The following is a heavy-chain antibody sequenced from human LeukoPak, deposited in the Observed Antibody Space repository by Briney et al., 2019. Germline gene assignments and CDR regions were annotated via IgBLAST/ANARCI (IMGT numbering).Heavy chain of an antibody. D-gene: IGHD6-19*01. CDR2: ISSNGGST. V-gene: IGHV3-64*01. Sequence: GGSLRLSCAASGFTFSSYAMHWVRQAPGKGLEYVSAISSNGGSTYYANSVKGRFTISRDNSKNTLYLQVGSLRAEDMAVYYCASLSSGWYGYWGQGTLVTVSS. J-gene: IGHJ4*02. CDR1: GFTFSSYA. CDR3: ASLSSGWYGY.